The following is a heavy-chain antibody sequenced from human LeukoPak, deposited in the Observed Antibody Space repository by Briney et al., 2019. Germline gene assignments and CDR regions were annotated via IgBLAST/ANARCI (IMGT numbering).Heavy chain of an antibody. Sequence: PSETLSLTCAVYGGSFSGYYWSWIRQPPGKGLEWIGYIYYSGSTNYNPSLKSRVTISVDTSKNQFSLKLSSVTAADTAVYYCARHVRVTMVRGVYHYGMDVWGQGTTVTVSS. CDR1: GGSFSGYY. CDR2: IYYSGST. V-gene: IGHV4-59*08. D-gene: IGHD3-10*01. CDR3: ARHVRVTMVRGVYHYGMDV. J-gene: IGHJ6*02.